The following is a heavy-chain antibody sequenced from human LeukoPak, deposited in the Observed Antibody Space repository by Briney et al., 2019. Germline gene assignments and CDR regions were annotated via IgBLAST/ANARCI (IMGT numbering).Heavy chain of an antibody. J-gene: IGHJ4*02. V-gene: IGHV1-2*02. CDR3: ARAYYDFWSGYQRGVFDY. CDR1: GYTFTGYY. D-gene: IGHD3-3*01. Sequence: GESLKISCKGSGYTFTGYYMHWVRQAPGQGLEWMGWINPNSGGTNYAQKFQGRVTMTRDTSISTAYMELSRLRSDDTAVYYCARAYYDFWSGYQRGVFDYWGQGTLATVSS. CDR2: INPNSGGT.